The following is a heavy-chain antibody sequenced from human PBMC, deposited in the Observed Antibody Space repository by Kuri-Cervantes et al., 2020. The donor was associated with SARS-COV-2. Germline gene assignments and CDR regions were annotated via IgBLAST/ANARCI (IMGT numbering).Heavy chain of an antibody. CDR1: GGSISSSSYY. CDR2: IYYSGST. Sequence: ESLKISCTVSGGSISSSSYYWGWIRQPPGKGLEWIGSIYYSGSTYYNPSLKGRVTISVDTSKNQFSLKLSSVTAADTAVYYCARDFWSGYYGGNWFDPWGQGTLVTVSS. D-gene: IGHD3-3*01. CDR3: ARDFWSGYYGGNWFDP. J-gene: IGHJ5*02. V-gene: IGHV4-39*07.